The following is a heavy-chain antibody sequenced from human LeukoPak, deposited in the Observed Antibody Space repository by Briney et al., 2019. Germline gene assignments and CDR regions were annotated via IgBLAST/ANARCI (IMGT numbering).Heavy chain of an antibody. CDR1: GGSINGNY. CDR3: ARQAPYRGDAFDI. V-gene: IGHV4-59*08. Sequence: SETLSLTCSVSGGSINGNYWSWIRQPPGKGLEWIGYISYSGSTTYNPSLKSRVTISVDTSKNQFSLKLSSVTAADTAVYYCARQAPYRGDAFDIWGQGTMVTVSS. CDR2: ISYSGST. J-gene: IGHJ3*02.